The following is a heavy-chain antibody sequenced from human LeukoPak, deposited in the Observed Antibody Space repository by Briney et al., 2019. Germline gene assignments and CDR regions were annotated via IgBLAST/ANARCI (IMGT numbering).Heavy chain of an antibody. Sequence: ASVKVSCKASGYTFTGYYIHWVRQAPGQGLEWMGWINPNSGDTNYSQKVQGRVTMTRDRSITTVYLELSRLRSDDAAVFYCARGSYDDAFDIWGQGTLVTVSS. CDR2: INPNSGDT. CDR3: ARGSYDDAFDI. CDR1: GYTFTGYY. V-gene: IGHV1-2*02. D-gene: IGHD3-10*01. J-gene: IGHJ3*02.